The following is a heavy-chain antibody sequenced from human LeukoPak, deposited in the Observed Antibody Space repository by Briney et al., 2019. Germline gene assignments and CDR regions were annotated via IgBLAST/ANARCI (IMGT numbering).Heavy chain of an antibody. V-gene: IGHV3-11*01. CDR1: GFTFSDYY. CDR3: ARDREMATDYYGMDV. D-gene: IGHD5-24*01. Sequence: GGSLRLSCAASGFTFSDYYMSWIRQAPGKGLEWVSYISSSGSTIYYADSVKGRFTISRDNAKNSLYLQMNSLRAEDTAVYYCARDREMATDYYGMDVWGQGTTVTVSS. CDR2: ISSSGSTI. J-gene: IGHJ6*02.